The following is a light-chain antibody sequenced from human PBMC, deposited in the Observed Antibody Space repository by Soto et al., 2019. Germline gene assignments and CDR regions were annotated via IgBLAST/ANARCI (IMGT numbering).Light chain of an antibody. Sequence: DIVMTQSPDSLAVSLGERATINCKSSQSLLYSSNNKNYLAWYQQKPGQPPKLLIYWASARESGVPDRFSASGSGTEFTLTISSLQAEDVAVYYCQQYFSTPQTFGQGTKVEIK. CDR1: QSLLYSSNNKNY. CDR3: QQYFSTPQT. J-gene: IGKJ1*01. CDR2: WAS. V-gene: IGKV4-1*01.